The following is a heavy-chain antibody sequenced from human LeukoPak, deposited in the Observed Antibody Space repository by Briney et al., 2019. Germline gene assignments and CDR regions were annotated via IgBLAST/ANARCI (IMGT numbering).Heavy chain of an antibody. CDR2: IIPIFGTA. CDR1: GGTFSSYA. D-gene: IGHD2-15*01. J-gene: IGHJ4*02. CDR3: AALVDIVVVVAATPYFDY. V-gene: IGHV1-69*13. Sequence: ASVKVSCKASGGTFSSYAISWVRQAPGQGPEWMGGIIPIFGTANYAQKFQGRVTITADESTSTAYMELSSLRSEDTAVYYCAALVDIVVVVAATPYFDYWGQGTLVTVSS.